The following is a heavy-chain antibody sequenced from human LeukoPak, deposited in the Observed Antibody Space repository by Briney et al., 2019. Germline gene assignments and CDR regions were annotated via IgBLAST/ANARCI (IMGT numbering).Heavy chain of an antibody. CDR3: ARGRIAARSFVDY. J-gene: IGHJ4*02. D-gene: IGHD6-6*01. Sequence: KPSETLSLTCTVSGDSISSSSYYWGWIRQPPGKGLEWIGIIYYSGSTYYNPSLKSRVTMSVDTSRDQFSLKLSSVTAADTAVYYCARGRIAARSFVDYWGQGTLVTVSS. CDR1: GDSISSSSYY. V-gene: IGHV4-39*01. CDR2: IYYSGST.